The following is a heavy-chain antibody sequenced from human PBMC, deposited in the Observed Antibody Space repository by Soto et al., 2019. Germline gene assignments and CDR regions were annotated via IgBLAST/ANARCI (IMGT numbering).Heavy chain of an antibody. Sequence: EVQLVESGGGLVQPGGSLRLSCAASGFTFSSYWMHWVRQAPGKGLVWVSRINSDGSRTSYANSVKGRFTISRDNAKNTLYLQMNSLIAEETAVYYCARGGRLNWYFDLWGRGTLVTVSS. CDR2: INSDGSRT. J-gene: IGHJ2*01. CDR1: GFTFSSYW. V-gene: IGHV3-74*01. D-gene: IGHD1-26*01. CDR3: ARGGRLNWYFDL.